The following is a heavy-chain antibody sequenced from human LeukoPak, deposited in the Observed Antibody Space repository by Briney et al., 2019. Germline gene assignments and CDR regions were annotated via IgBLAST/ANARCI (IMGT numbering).Heavy chain of an antibody. J-gene: IGHJ4*02. CDR1: GYTFTSYV. D-gene: IGHD3-22*01. CDR3: ARELEAFYFDSSGFHLY. V-gene: IGHV1-3*01. CDR2: INEGNGNT. Sequence: ASVKVSCKASGYTFTSYVMHWVRQAPGQRLEWMGWINEGNGNTEYSQKLQGRVTITRDTSASTAYMELSSLRSEDTAVYYCARELEAFYFDSSGFHLYWGQGTLVTVSS.